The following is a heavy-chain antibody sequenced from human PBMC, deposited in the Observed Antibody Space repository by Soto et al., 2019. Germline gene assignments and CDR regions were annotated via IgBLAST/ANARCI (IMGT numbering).Heavy chain of an antibody. CDR1: GGSVSSGSYY. CDR2: IYYSGST. D-gene: IGHD5-12*01. J-gene: IGHJ5*02. V-gene: IGHV4-61*01. Sequence: SETLSLTCTVSGGSVSSGSYYWSWIRQPPGKGLEWIGYIYYSGSTNYNPSLKSRVTISVDTSKNQFSLKLSSVTAADTAVYYCARVGGIVAPMARNWFDPWGQGTLVTVSS. CDR3: ARVGGIVAPMARNWFDP.